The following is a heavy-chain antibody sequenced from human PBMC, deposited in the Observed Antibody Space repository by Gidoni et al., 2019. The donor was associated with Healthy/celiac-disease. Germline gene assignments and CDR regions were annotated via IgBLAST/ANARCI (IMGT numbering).Heavy chain of an antibody. Sequence: QVQLVQSGAEVKKPGSSVKVSCKASGGTFSSYPISWGRQAPGQGLEWMGGIIPIFGTANYAQKFQGRVTITADESTSTAYMELSSLRSEDTAVYYCARVGDSEYCSGGSCYDDAFDIWGQGTMVTVSS. V-gene: IGHV1-69*01. CDR2: IIPIFGTA. CDR1: GGTFSSYP. D-gene: IGHD2-15*01. CDR3: ARVGDSEYCSGGSCYDDAFDI. J-gene: IGHJ3*02.